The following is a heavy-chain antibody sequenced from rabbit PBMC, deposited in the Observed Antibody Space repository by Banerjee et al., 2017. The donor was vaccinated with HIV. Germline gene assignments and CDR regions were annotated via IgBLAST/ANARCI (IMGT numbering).Heavy chain of an antibody. V-gene: IGHV1S45*01. CDR2: IYTGSGNT. D-gene: IGHD7-1*01. J-gene: IGHJ6*01. Sequence: QEQLEESGGDLVKPGASLTLTCTASGFSFSSRYYMCWVRQAPGKGLEWIGCIYTGSGNTYYASWAKGRFTISKTSTTVTLQMTSLTAADTATYFCARGALGYAGYDLWGPGTLVTVS. CDR3: ARGALGYAGYDL. CDR1: GFSFSSRYY.